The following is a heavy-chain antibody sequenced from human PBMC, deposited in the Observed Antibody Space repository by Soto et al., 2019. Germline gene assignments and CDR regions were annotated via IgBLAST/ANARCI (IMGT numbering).Heavy chain of an antibody. D-gene: IGHD3-22*01. CDR1: GFTFTSYA. V-gene: IGHV3-30-3*01. CDR2: ISYDGSKK. CDR3: ARDRLYESNTQYYNYCMDV. Sequence: LVESGGGVVQPGRSLRVSCAASGFTFTSYAMHWVRQAPGKGLEWVATISYDGSKKDYADSVKGRFTISRDNSKNTLYLQMNSLRAEDTAVYYCARDRLYESNTQYYNYCMDVWGQGTTVTVSS. J-gene: IGHJ6*02.